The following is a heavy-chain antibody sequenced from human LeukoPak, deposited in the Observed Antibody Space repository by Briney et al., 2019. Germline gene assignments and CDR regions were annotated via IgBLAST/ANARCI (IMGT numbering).Heavy chain of an antibody. V-gene: IGHV4-4*09. J-gene: IGHJ6*03. CDR1: GGSISSYY. CDR2: IYTSGST. Sequence: SETLSLTCTVSGGSISSYYWSWIRQPPGKGLEWIGYIYTSGSTNYNPSLKSRVTISVDTSKNQFSLKLSSVTAADMAVYYCARIYGSGSYYGLFYYMDVWGKGTTVTVSS. CDR3: ARIYGSGSYYGLFYYMDV. D-gene: IGHD3-10*01.